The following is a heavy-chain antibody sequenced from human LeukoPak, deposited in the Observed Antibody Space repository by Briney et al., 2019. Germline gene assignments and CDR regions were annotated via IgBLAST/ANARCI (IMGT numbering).Heavy chain of an antibody. CDR2: IYYSGST. V-gene: IGHV4-30-4*07. Sequence: SETLSLTCAVSGGSISSGGYSWTWIRQPSGKGLECIGHIYYSGSTYYNPSLKSRVTISVDTSKNQFSLKLSSVTAADTAVYYCARTMVRGYGYFDYWGQGTLVTVSS. D-gene: IGHD3-10*01. J-gene: IGHJ4*02. CDR3: ARTMVRGYGYFDY. CDR1: GGSISSGGYS.